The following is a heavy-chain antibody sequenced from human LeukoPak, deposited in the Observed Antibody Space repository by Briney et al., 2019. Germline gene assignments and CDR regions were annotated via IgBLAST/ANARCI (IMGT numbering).Heavy chain of an antibody. CDR3: ARAYDHFPLYFDY. Sequence: SETLSLTCTVSGGSISNYYWSWIRQPPGKGLEWIGYIYYSGSTNYNPSLKSRVTISVDTSKNQFSLKLSSVTAADTAVYYCARAYDHFPLYFDYWGQGTLVTVSS. V-gene: IGHV4-59*08. J-gene: IGHJ4*02. CDR2: IYYSGST. D-gene: IGHD3-22*01. CDR1: GGSISNYY.